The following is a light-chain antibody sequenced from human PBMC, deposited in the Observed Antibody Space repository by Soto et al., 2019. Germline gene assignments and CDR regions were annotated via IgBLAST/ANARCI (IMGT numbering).Light chain of an antibody. CDR3: QQYSGSPFT. Sequence: EVLLTQSPATLSVSPGESVTLSCRASQSINTFLAWYQQRPGQAPRLLVYSASRRATGIPDRFSGSWSGTDFSLTISRLEPEDFAVYYCQQYSGSPFTFGPGTKVEIK. CDR1: QSINTF. V-gene: IGKV3-20*01. CDR2: SAS. J-gene: IGKJ3*01.